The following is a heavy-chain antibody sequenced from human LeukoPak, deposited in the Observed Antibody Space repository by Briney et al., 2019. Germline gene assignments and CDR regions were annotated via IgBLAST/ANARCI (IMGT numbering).Heavy chain of an antibody. Sequence: PGGSLRLSCAASGFTFSSYDMHWVRQATGKGLEWVSAIGTAGDTYYPGSVKGRFTISRENAKNSLYLQMNSLRAGDTAVYYCARAELGELLIDIWVQGTMVTVSS. CDR1: GFTFSSYD. CDR2: IGTAGDT. V-gene: IGHV3-13*01. CDR3: ARAELGELLIDI. D-gene: IGHD3-16*01. J-gene: IGHJ3*02.